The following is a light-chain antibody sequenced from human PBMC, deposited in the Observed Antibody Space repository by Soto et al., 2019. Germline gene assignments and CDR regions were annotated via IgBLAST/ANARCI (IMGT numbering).Light chain of an antibody. CDR2: AAS. J-gene: IGKJ1*01. V-gene: IGKV1-9*01. CDR1: QDISSF. Sequence: SQLTQSPSSLSASVGDRVTITCRASQDISSFLAWCQQKPGKAPRLLIYAASTLQSGVPSRFSGSGSGTDFTLTISCLQSEDFATYYCQQYYSFPRTFGQGSKVDIK. CDR3: QQYYSFPRT.